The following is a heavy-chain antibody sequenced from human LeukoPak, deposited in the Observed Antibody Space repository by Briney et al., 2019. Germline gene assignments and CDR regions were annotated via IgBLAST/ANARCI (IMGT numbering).Heavy chain of an antibody. J-gene: IGHJ4*02. Sequence: PGGSLRLPCAASGFTFSTYWMHWVRQAPGKGLVWLSRISSDGSSINYADSVKGRFTISRDNAKNTLYLQMNSLRAEDTAVYYCARDYGEGGYYFDYWGQGTLVTVSS. V-gene: IGHV3-74*01. CDR2: ISSDGSSI. CDR3: ARDYGEGGYYFDY. CDR1: GFTFSTYW. D-gene: IGHD4-17*01.